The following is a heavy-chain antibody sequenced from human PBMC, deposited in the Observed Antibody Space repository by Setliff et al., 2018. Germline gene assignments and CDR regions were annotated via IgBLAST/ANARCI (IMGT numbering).Heavy chain of an antibody. V-gene: IGHV4-39*07. D-gene: IGHD1-1*01. CDR1: VGSISSSSHY. CDR3: ARDMGQPYYFES. CDR2: IYYTGST. Sequence: PSETLSLTCTVSVGSISSSSHYWGWIRQPPGKGPEWIGSIYYTGSTYYNPSLKSRVTMSVDTSKRQFSLKLGSATAADTAVYYCARDMGQPYYFESWGLGTLVTVS. J-gene: IGHJ4*02.